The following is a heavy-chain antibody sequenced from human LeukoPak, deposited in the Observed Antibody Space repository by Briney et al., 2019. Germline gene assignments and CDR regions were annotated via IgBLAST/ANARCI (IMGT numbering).Heavy chain of an antibody. CDR1: GGSISSYY. J-gene: IGHJ3*02. D-gene: IGHD3-10*01. CDR3: ARWHYYVSGDFGI. V-gene: IGHV4-59*01. CDR2: IYYSGST. Sequence: SETLSLTCTVSGGSISSYYWSWIRQPPGKGLEWIGCIYYSGSTNYNPSLKSRVTISVDTSKNQSSLKLSSVTAADTAVYYCARWHYYVSGDFGIWGQGTMVTVSS.